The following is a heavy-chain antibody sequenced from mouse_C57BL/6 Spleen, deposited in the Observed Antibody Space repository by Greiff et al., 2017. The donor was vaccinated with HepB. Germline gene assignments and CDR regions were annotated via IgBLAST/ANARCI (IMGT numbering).Heavy chain of an antibody. CDR3: ARAAYYSNPYYAMDY. Sequence: EVQLQQSGPELVKPGDSVKISCKASGYSFTGYFMNWVMQSHGKSLEWIGRINPYNGDTFYNQKFKGKATLTVDKSSSTAHMELRSLTSEDSAVYYCARAAYYSNPYYAMDYWGQGTSVTVSS. CDR2: INPYNGDT. D-gene: IGHD2-5*01. CDR1: GYSFTGYF. V-gene: IGHV1-20*01. J-gene: IGHJ4*01.